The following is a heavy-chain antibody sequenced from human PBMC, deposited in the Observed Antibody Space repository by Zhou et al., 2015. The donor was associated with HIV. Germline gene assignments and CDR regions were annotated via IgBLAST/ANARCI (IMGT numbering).Heavy chain of an antibody. Sequence: QVQLVQSGAEAKKPGASVKVSCKASGYTFSTFTVHWVRQAPGQRLEWMGWIIPIFGTANYAQKFQGRVTITADESTSTAYMELSSLRSEDTAVYYCASRDYYDSSDLHYGMDVWGQGTTVTVSS. V-gene: IGHV1-69*13. CDR1: GYTFSTFT. CDR3: ASRDYYDSSDLHYGMDV. CDR2: IIPIFGTA. D-gene: IGHD3-22*01. J-gene: IGHJ6*02.